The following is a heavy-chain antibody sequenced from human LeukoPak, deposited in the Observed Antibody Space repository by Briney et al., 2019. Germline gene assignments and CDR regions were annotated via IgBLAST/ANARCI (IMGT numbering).Heavy chain of an antibody. V-gene: IGHV3-33*06. J-gene: IGHJ4*02. D-gene: IGHD3-9*01. Sequence: GGSLRLSCAASGFTFSSYEMNWVRQAPGKGLEWVAVIWYDGSNKYYADSVKGRFTISRDNSKNTLYLQMNSLRAEDTAVYYCAKDQYYDILADWGQGTLVTVSS. CDR2: IWYDGSNK. CDR3: AKDQYYDILAD. CDR1: GFTFSSYE.